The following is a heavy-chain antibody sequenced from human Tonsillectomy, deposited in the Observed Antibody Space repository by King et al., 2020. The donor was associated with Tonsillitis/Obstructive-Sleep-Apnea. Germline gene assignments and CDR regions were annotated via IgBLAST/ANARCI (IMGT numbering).Heavy chain of an antibody. J-gene: IGHJ6*02. Sequence: EVQLVESGAEVKKPGESLRISCKGSGYIFTNYWINWVRQMPGKGLEWMGTIDPSDSYTNYSPSFQGHVSISADKSINTAYMQWSSLKASDTAIYYCARSSYSYGYSDFYYTMDVWGQGTTVTVSS. D-gene: IGHD5-18*01. CDR1: GYIFTNYW. V-gene: IGHV5-10-1*03. CDR2: IDPSDSYT. CDR3: ARSSYSYGYSDFYYTMDV.